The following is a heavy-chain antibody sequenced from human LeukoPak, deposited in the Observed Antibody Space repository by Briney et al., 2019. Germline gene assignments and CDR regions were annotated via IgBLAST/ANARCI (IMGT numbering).Heavy chain of an antibody. V-gene: IGHV3-43*02. D-gene: IGHD3-16*01. CDR3: AKDILLRGGYDAFDI. J-gene: IGHJ3*02. CDR1: GFTFDDYA. CDR2: ISGDGGST. Sequence: GGSLRLSCAASGFTFDDYAMHWVRQAPGKGLEWVSLISGDGGSTYYADSVKGRFTISRDNSKNSLYLQMNSLSTEDTALYYCAKDILLRGGYDAFDIWGQGTMVTVSS.